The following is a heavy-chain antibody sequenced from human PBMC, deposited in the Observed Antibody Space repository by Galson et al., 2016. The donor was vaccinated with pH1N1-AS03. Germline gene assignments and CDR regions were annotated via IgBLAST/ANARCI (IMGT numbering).Heavy chain of an antibody. V-gene: IGHV7-4-1*02. J-gene: IGHJ4*02. CDR2: INPNTGNP. CDR1: GYTFTNYA. CDR3: ARDRITPTKGEIGF. D-gene: IGHD3-16*01. Sequence: SVKVSCKASGYTFTNYALNWVRQAPGQGLEWMGWINPNTGNPTYAQGFTGRFVFSSERSVSTAYLQISSLKAEDTAAYYCARDRITPTKGEIGFSGQVTLVT.